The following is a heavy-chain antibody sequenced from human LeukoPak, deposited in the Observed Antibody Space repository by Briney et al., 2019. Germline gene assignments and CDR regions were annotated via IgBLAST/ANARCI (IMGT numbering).Heavy chain of an antibody. CDR1: GFTFSSYA. CDR2: LSPHANYE. V-gene: IGHV3-33*08. CDR3: ARDWIDRSLDY. Sequence: PGGSLRLSCAASGFTFSSYAMTWVRHAPGKGLEWVAVLSPHANYEYYADSVQGRFTISRDDSKNTVYLQMNSLRDEETAVYYCARDWIDRSLDYWGLGTLVTVSS. J-gene: IGHJ4*02. D-gene: IGHD2-2*03.